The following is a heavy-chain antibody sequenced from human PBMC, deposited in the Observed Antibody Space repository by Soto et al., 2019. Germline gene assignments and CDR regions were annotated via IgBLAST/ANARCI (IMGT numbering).Heavy chain of an antibody. D-gene: IGHD3-10*01. CDR3: ASGRGGYGPPDV. V-gene: IGHV3-11*06. Sequence: QVQLVESGGGLVQPGGSLRLSCAASGFSFSDSYMSWVRQAPGKGLEWVAYISGSSGYTGYADSVKGRFTISRDNAKNLLYMQMNSLRVEDTAVYYCASGRGGYGPPDVWGQGTTVTVSS. J-gene: IGHJ6*02. CDR1: GFSFSDSY. CDR2: ISGSSGYT.